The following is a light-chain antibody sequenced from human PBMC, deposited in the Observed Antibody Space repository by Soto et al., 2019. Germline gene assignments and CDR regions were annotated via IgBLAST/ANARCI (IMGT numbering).Light chain of an antibody. CDR2: GAS. J-gene: IGKJ1*01. V-gene: IGKV3-20*01. CDR3: QQYGSSPRT. Sequence: EIVMTQSPATLSVSPGERATLSCRASQSVRNNYLAWYQQKPGQAPRLLIYGASSRATGIPDRFSGSGSGTDFTLTINRLEPEDFAVYYCQQYGSSPRTFGQGTKVDIK. CDR1: QSVRNNY.